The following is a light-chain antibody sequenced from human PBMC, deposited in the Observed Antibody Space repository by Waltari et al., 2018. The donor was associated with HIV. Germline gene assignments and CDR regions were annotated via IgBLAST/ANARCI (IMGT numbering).Light chain of an antibody. Sequence: QSALTQPASASGPPGQSITTPCPGPSRDIGAYHYVSCYQQHPGKAPKLIIYDVGTRPSGVSDRFSGSKSGNTASLTISGLQSEDEADYHCCAYAGPTGLSEVFGGGTKLTVL. CDR3: CAYAGPTGLSEV. J-gene: IGLJ2*01. CDR2: DVG. V-gene: IGLV2-23*02. CDR1: SRDIGAYHY.